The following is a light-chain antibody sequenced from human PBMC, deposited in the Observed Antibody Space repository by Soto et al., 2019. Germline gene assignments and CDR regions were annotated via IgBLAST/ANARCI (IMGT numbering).Light chain of an antibody. CDR1: SSDVGSYNL. Sequence: QSALTQPASVSGSPGQSITISCTGTSSDVGSYNLVSWYQQHPDKAPKLMIYEGSKRPSGVSNRFSGSKSGNTASLTISGVQSEDEADYYCCSYAGSRTYVFGTGTKVTVL. V-gene: IGLV2-23*01. CDR3: CSYAGSRTYV. CDR2: EGS. J-gene: IGLJ1*01.